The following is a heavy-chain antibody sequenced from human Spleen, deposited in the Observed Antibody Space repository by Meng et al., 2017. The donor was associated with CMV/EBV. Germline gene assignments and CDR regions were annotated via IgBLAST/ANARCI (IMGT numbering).Heavy chain of an antibody. CDR2: ISSDGVNK. Sequence: GGSLRLSCVGSGFSFSTYGMHWVRQAPGKGLEWVALISSDGVNKYYGDPVKGRFTISRDNSKNTLFLQMHSLRTEDSAVYFCATVISSYSSSWEYNLYYSFYGMDDWGQGTTVTVSS. CDR1: GFSFSTYG. D-gene: IGHD6-13*01. V-gene: IGHV3-30-3*01. CDR3: ATVISSYSSSWEYNLYYSFYGMDD. J-gene: IGHJ6*02.